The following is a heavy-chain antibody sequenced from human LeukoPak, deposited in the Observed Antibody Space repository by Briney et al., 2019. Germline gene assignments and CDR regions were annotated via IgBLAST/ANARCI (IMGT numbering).Heavy chain of an antibody. V-gene: IGHV4-39*01. Sequence: PSETLSLTCTVSGGSISRSTYYWGWIRQPPGKGLEWIGNIYYSGSTYYNPALKRRVTISVDTSKNQFSLKLSSVTAADTAVYYCARLQPELDYWGQGTLVTVSS. J-gene: IGHJ4*02. CDR1: GGSISRSTYY. CDR2: IYYSGST. CDR3: ARLQPELDY.